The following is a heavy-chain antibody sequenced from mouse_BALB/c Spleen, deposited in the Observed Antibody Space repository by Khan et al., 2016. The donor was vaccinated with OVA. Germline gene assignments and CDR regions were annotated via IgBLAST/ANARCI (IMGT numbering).Heavy chain of an antibody. V-gene: IGHV5-6*01. D-gene: IGHD1-1*01. CDR1: GFTFSTYG. Sequence: EVQGVESGGDLVKPGGSLKLSCVASGFTFSTYGMSWVRQAPDKRLEWVATVSTGGTYTYYPDSVKGRFTISRDNAKNTLYLQMSGLRSEDTAMFFCTRLAYYYDSEGFAYWGQGTLVTVSA. J-gene: IGHJ3*01. CDR2: VSTGGTYT. CDR3: TRLAYYYDSEGFAY.